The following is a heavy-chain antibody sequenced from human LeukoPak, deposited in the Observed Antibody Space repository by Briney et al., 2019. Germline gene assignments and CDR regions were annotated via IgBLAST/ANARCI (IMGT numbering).Heavy chain of an antibody. J-gene: IGHJ4*02. D-gene: IGHD3-16*01. CDR1: GFTFSSYA. CDR3: ARDFGGRLAQYYFDY. CDR2: ISGSGGST. V-gene: IGHV3-23*01. Sequence: GGSLRLSCAASGFTFSSYAMSWVRQAPGKGLEWVSAISGSGGSTYYADSVKGRFTISRDNAKNSLYLQINSLRAEDTAVYYCARDFGGRLAQYYFDYWGQGTLVTVSS.